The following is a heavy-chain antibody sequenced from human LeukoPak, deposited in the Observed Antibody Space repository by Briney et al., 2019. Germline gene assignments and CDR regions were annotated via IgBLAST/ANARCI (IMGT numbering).Heavy chain of an antibody. D-gene: IGHD4/OR15-4a*01. J-gene: IGHJ5*02. CDR2: ISYDGSNK. CDR3: AKYLFNPLRPA. V-gene: IGHV3-30-3*01. Sequence: GGSLRLSCAASGFTFSSYAMHWVRQAPGKGLEWVAVISYDGSNKYYADSVKGRFTISRDNSKNTLYLQMNSLRAEDTAVYYCAKYLFNPLRPAWGQGTLVTVSS. CDR1: GFTFSSYA.